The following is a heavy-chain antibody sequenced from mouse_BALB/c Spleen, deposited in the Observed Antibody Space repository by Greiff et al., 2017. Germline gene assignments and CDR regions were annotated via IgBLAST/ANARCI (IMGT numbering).Heavy chain of an antibody. J-gene: IGHJ1*01. Sequence: EVNVVESGGGLVQPGGSLRLSCATSGFTFTDYYMSWVRQPPGKALEWLGFIRNKANGYTTEYSASVKGRFTISRDNSQSILYLQMNTLRAEDSATYYCARDSYDGYYGYFDVWGAGTTVTVSS. CDR1: GFTFTDYY. V-gene: IGHV7-3*02. CDR2: IRNKANGYTT. CDR3: ARDSYDGYYGYFDV. D-gene: IGHD2-3*01.